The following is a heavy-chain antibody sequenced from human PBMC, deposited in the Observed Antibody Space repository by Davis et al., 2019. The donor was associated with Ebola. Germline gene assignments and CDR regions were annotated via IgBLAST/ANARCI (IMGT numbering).Heavy chain of an antibody. CDR1: DYTFINFG. V-gene: IGHV1-46*03. CDR2: THPASTYT. J-gene: IGHJ4*02. CDR3: TRDSGSFSPDF. Sequence: ASVTVSCKVSDYTFINFGISWVRQAPGQGLEWMGMTHPASTYTTYAQRFQGRVTMTRDTSTSTVYMELTGLRSEDTAVYHCTRDSGSFSPDFWGQGTLVTVSS. D-gene: IGHD1-26*01.